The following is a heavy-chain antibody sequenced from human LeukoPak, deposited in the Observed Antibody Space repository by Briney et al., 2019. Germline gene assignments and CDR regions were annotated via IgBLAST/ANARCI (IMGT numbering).Heavy chain of an antibody. J-gene: IGHJ3*02. CDR2: IIPILGIA. V-gene: IGHV1-69*04. CDR3: ARDAGSRAFDI. D-gene: IGHD3-10*01. Sequence: ASVKVSCKASGGTFSSYAISWVRQAPGQGLEWMGRIIPILGIANYAQKFQGRVTITADKSTSTAYMELSSLRSEDTAVYYCARDAGSRAFDIWGQGTMVTVSS. CDR1: GGTFSSYA.